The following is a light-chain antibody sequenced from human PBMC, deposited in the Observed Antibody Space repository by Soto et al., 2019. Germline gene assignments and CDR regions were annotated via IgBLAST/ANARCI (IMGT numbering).Light chain of an antibody. V-gene: IGKV3-20*01. CDR1: QRVNRGY. CDR2: GAS. J-gene: IGKJ2*01. CDR3: QFYEGSPVMYT. Sequence: ELVLTQSPGTLSLSPGDRGTLSCRASQRVNRGYLAWYQQKPGQAPRLLIYGASARATGTPDRFSGSGSGTDVTLTISRLEPEDFAVYYCQFYEGSPVMYTFGQGTKLEIK.